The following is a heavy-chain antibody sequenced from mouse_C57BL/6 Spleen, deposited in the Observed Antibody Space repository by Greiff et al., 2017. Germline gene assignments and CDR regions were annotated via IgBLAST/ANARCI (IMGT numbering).Heavy chain of an antibody. Sequence: EVHLQQSVAELVRPGASVKLSCTASGFNIKNTYMHWVKQRPEQGLEWIGRIDPANGHTKYAPKFLGKATIAADTSSNTAYRQLSSLTSEDTAIYYGALYYGSSYGYWYFDVWGTGTTVTVSS. D-gene: IGHD1-1*01. V-gene: IGHV14-3*01. CDR1: GFNIKNTY. CDR3: ALYYGSSYGYWYFDV. CDR2: IDPANGHT. J-gene: IGHJ1*03.